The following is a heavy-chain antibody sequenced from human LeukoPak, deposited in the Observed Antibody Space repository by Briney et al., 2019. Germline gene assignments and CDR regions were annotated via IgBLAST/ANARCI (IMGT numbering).Heavy chain of an antibody. J-gene: IGHJ4*02. CDR3: AKSYGGITIFGVVTTFGY. D-gene: IGHD3-3*01. CDR2: ISGSGGST. CDR1: GFTFSSYA. V-gene: IGHV3-23*01. Sequence: GGSLRLSCAASGFTFSSYAMSWVRQAPGKGLEWVSAISGSGGSTYYADSVKGRFTISRDSSKNTLYLQMNSLRAEDTAVYYCAKSYGGITIFGVVTTFGYWGQGTLVTVSS.